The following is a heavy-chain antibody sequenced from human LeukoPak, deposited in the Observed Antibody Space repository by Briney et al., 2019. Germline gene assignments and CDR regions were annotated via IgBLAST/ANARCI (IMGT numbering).Heavy chain of an antibody. CDR1: GFTFSTYW. CDR3: ASLDTAKQPLANH. CDR2: IKQDGTEK. Sequence: GGSLRLSCAASGFTFSTYWMSWVRQAPGKGLEWVAVIKQDGTEKYYVDSVKGRFTISKDSAKNSLYLQMNRLRVEDTAMYYCASLDTAKQPLANHWGQGTLVTVSS. J-gene: IGHJ5*02. D-gene: IGHD5-18*01. V-gene: IGHV3-7*03.